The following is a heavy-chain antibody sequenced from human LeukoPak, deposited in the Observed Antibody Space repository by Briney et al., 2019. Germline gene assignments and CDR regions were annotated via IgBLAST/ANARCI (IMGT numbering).Heavy chain of an antibody. CDR1: GFTFSSYA. V-gene: IGHV3-30-3*01. CDR3: VWFGLDY. J-gene: IGHJ4*02. Sequence: GRSLRLSCAASGFTFSSYAMHWVRQAPGKGLEWVAVISYDGSNKYYADSVKGRFTISRDNSKNTLYLQMNSLRAEDTAVYYCVWFGLDYWGQGTLVTVSS. D-gene: IGHD3-10*01. CDR2: ISYDGSNK.